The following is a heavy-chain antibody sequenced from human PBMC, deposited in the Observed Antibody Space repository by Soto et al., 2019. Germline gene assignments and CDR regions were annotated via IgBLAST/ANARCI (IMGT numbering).Heavy chain of an antibody. D-gene: IGHD6-13*01. CDR3: AKDRGSSWYVPSFAY. Sequence: GGSLRLSCAASGFTFSSYAMSWVRQAPGKGLEWVSAISGSGGSTYYADSVKGRFTISRDNSKNTLYLQMNSLRAEDTAVYYCAKDRGSSWYVPSFAYWGQGTLVTVSS. V-gene: IGHV3-23*01. CDR2: ISGSGGST. J-gene: IGHJ4*02. CDR1: GFTFSSYA.